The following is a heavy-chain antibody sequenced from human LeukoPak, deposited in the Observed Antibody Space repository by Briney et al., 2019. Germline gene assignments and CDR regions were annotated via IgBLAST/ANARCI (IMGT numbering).Heavy chain of an antibody. Sequence: ASVKVSCKASGGTFSSYTISWVRQAPGQGLEWMGRILPILSISNYAQKFQGRVTITADKSTSTAYMELSSLRSEDTAVYYCAGWARQQLVPMEDYWGQGTLVTVSS. D-gene: IGHD6-13*01. CDR2: ILPILSIS. J-gene: IGHJ4*02. CDR3: AGWARQQLVPMEDY. CDR1: GGTFSSYT. V-gene: IGHV1-69*02.